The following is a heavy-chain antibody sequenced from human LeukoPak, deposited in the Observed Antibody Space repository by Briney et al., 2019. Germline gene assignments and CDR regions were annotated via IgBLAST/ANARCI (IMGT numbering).Heavy chain of an antibody. CDR3: AGEGEVAAFDAFDI. CDR2: ISGSGSAI. CDR1: GFTFSSYE. J-gene: IGHJ3*02. Sequence: PGGSLRLSCAASGFTFSSYEMNWVRQAPGKGLEWVSYISGSGSAIYYADSVKGRFTISRDNAKNSLYLQMNSLRAEDTAVYYCAGEGEVAAFDAFDIWGQGTMVTVSS. D-gene: IGHD6-19*01. V-gene: IGHV3-48*03.